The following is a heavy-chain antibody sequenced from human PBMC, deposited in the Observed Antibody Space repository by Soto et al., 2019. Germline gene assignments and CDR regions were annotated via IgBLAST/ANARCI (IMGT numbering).Heavy chain of an antibody. CDR1: GGTFTNYA. CDR3: ASGYRELYYYAMDL. Sequence: QVELVQSGVEVKKPGSSLKVSCKASGGTFTNYAFNWVRQAPGQGLAWMGGIIPFYDKANYAEKFLGRVTITADKSTTTAYVELSSLTSDDTALYLCASGYRELYYYAMDLGGRGTAVIVSS. D-gene: IGHD3-10*01. J-gene: IGHJ6*02. CDR2: IIPFYDKA. V-gene: IGHV1-69*06.